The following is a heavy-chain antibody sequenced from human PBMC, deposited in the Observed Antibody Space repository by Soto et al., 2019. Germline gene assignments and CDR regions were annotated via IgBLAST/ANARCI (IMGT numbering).Heavy chain of an antibody. CDR2: INHSGST. Sequence: SETLSLTCAGDGGSFSGYYWSWIRQPPGKGLEWIGEINHSGSTNYNPSLKSRVTISVDTSKNQFSLKLSSVTAADTAVYYCARYGSGVNGMDVWGQGTTVT. J-gene: IGHJ6*02. CDR3: ARYGSGVNGMDV. V-gene: IGHV4-34*01. D-gene: IGHD3-10*01. CDR1: GGSFSGYY.